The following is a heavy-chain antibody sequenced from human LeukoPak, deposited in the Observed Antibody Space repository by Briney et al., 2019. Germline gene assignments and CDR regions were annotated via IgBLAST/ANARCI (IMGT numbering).Heavy chain of an antibody. CDR3: ARGDDYGDWYFDY. J-gene: IGHJ4*02. D-gene: IGHD4-17*01. CDR1: GVSFSGYY. Sequence: SETLSLTCAVYGVSFSGYYWSWIRQPPGKGLEWIGEINHSGSTNYNPSLKSRVTISVDTSKNQFSLKLSSVTAADTAVYYCARGDDYGDWYFDYWGQGTLVTVSS. V-gene: IGHV4-34*01. CDR2: INHSGST.